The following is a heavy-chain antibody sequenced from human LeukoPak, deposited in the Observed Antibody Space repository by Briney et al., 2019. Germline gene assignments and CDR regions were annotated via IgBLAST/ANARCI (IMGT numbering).Heavy chain of an antibody. J-gene: IGHJ3*02. CDR3: ARHITVIVNAFDI. CDR2: IYYSGST. CDR1: GGSISSYY. V-gene: IGHV4-59*08. Sequence: PSETLSLTCTVSGGSISSYYWSWIRQPPGKGLEGIGYIYYSGSTNYNPSLKSRVTISVDTSKNQFSLKLSSVTAADTAVYYCARHITVIVNAFDIWGQGTMVTVSS. D-gene: IGHD3-22*01.